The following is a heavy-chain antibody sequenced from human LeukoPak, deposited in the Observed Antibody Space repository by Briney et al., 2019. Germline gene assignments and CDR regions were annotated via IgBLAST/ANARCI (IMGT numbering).Heavy chain of an antibody. CDR1: GGSVSSGSYY. Sequence: SETLSLTCTVSGGSVSSGSYYWSWIRQPPGKGLEWIGYIYYSGSTNYNPSLKSRVTISVDTSKNQFSLKLSSVTAADTAVYYCANMLIQSAAGNDAFDIWGQGTMVTVSS. J-gene: IGHJ3*02. V-gene: IGHV4-61*01. D-gene: IGHD6-13*01. CDR3: ANMLIQSAAGNDAFDI. CDR2: IYYSGST.